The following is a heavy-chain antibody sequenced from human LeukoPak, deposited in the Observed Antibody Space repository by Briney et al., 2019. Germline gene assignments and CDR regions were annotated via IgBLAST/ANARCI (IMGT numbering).Heavy chain of an antibody. D-gene: IGHD6-13*01. V-gene: IGHV4-4*09. CDR3: ARGRSSSWLYFDY. J-gene: IGHJ4*02. CDR1: GGSISSYY. CDR2: IYTSGST. Sequence: SDTLSLTCTVSGGSISSYYWSWIRQPPGKGLEWIGYIYTSGSTNYNPSLKSRVTISIDTSKNQFSLKLSSVTAADTAVYYCARGRSSSWLYFDYWGQGTLVTVSS.